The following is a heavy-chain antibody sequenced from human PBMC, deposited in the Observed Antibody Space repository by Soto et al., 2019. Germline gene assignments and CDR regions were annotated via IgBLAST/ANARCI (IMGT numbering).Heavy chain of an antibody. D-gene: IGHD3-10*01. CDR1: GFPFSDFA. J-gene: IGHJ4*02. Sequence: GGSLRLSCAATGFPFSDFAMSWVRQAPGKGLEWVSRIYGGGNGPHYADSVKGRVTISRDNSKNTLYLQMNSLRAEDTAVYYCAKTASWGPQPSYYDYWGQGTLVTVSS. CDR3: AKTASWGPQPSYYDY. CDR2: IYGGGNGP. V-gene: IGHV3-23*01.